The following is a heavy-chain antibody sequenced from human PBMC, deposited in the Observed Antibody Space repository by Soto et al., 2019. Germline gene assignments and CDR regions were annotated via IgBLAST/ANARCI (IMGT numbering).Heavy chain of an antibody. D-gene: IGHD2-15*01. J-gene: IGHJ5*02. V-gene: IGHV3-30*18. CDR3: AKVEPPNWFAP. CDR2: ISYDGSNK. CDR1: GFTFSSYG. Sequence: RLSCAASGFTFSSYGMHWVRQAPGKGLEWVAVISYDGSNKYYADSVKGRFTISRDNSKNTLYLQMNSLRAEDTAVYYCAKVEPPNWFAPWGQGTLVTVSS.